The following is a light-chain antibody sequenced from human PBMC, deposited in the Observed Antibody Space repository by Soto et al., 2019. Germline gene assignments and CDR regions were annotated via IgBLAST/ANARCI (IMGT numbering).Light chain of an antibody. J-gene: IGLJ3*02. V-gene: IGLV1-44*01. Sequence: QSVLTQPPSASGTPGQRVTISCSGGSSNIGRNTVYWYQQLPGTAPKLLIYSHNQRPSGVPDRFSGSKSGTSASLAVSGLQSEDEADYYCAAWDDSLNAVMFGGGTKLTVL. CDR1: SSNIGRNT. CDR2: SHN. CDR3: AAWDDSLNAVM.